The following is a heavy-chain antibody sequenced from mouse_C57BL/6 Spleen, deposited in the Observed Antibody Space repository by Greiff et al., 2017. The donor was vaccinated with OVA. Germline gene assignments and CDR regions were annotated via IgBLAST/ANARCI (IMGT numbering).Heavy chain of an antibody. J-gene: IGHJ3*01. V-gene: IGHV2-2*01. Sequence: VQLQQSGPGLVQPSQSLSITCTVSGFSLTSYGVHWVRQSPGKGLEWLGVIWRGGSTDYNAAFISRLSISKDNSKSQVFFKMNSLQADDTAIYYCASIYEVAWFAYWGQGTLVTVSA. CDR2: IWRGGST. CDR3: ASIYEVAWFAY. D-gene: IGHD1-1*01. CDR1: GFSLTSYG.